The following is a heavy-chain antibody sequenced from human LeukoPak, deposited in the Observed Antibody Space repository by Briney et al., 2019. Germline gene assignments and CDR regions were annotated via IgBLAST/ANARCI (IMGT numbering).Heavy chain of an antibody. Sequence: GGTLRLSCAASGFTFSSYGMSWVRQAPGKGLEWVSGISGSGGSTYYADSVKGRFTISRDNSKNRLYLQMNSLKAEDTAVYYCAKAGYSSSWYFDYWGQGTLVTVSS. D-gene: IGHD6-13*01. CDR1: GFTFSSYG. CDR3: AKAGYSSSWYFDY. CDR2: ISGSGGST. J-gene: IGHJ4*02. V-gene: IGHV3-23*01.